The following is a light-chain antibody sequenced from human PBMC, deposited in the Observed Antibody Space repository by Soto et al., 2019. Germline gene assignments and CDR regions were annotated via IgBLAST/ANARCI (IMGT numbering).Light chain of an antibody. CDR2: DAS. V-gene: IGKV1-5*01. J-gene: IGKJ1*01. CDR1: QSISSW. CDR3: QQYYTYST. Sequence: DIQMTQSPSTLSASVGDRVTITCRASQSISSWLAWYQQKPGKAPKLLIYDASSLEGGVPSRFSGSGSGTEFTLTISSMQADDFATYYCQQYYTYSTFGQGTKVDIK.